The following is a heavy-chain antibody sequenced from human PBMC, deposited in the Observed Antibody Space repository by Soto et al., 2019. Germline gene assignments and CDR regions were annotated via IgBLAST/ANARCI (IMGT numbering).Heavy chain of an antibody. J-gene: IGHJ5*02. CDR3: TRWNGYGDL. Sequence: EMQLLESGGGLVQPGGSLRLSCVVSGSSFSTYGVTWVRQAPGKGLEWVCGVSGGSGVTHYTDSVKGRFTISGDDSKNTVYLQMHSLRGEDTAVYYCTRWNGYGDLWGQGTLVTVSS. CDR1: GSSFSTYG. CDR2: VSGGSGVT. V-gene: IGHV3-23*01. D-gene: IGHD1-1*01.